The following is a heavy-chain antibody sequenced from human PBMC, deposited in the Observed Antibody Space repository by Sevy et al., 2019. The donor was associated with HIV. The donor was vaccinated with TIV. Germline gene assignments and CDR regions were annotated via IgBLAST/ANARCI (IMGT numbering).Heavy chain of an antibody. CDR2: IWFDGSNT. D-gene: IGHD4-17*01. V-gene: IGHV3-33*06. J-gene: IGHJ4*02. Sequence: GGSLRLSCAASGFTFSSFGMHWVRQAPGKGLEWVAVIWFDGSNTYYADSVKGRFTISRDIAKNTLHLQMNSLRAEDTAVYFCAKDHAVTTEWVVFDSWGQGTLVTVSS. CDR3: AKDHAVTTEWVVFDS. CDR1: GFTFSSFG.